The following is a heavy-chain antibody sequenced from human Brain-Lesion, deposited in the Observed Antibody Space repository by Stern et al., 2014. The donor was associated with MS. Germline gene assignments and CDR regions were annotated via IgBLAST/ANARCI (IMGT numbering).Heavy chain of an antibody. CDR3: ARFPASRPHVFDS. V-gene: IGHV4-4*02. D-gene: IGHD6-13*01. Sequence: VQLVESGPGLVKPSGTLSLTCAVSGGSISSSNWWSWVRQSPGKGLEWIGESDHSGSTIYNPSLKSRVPVSVDKSKNRFFLNLRSVTAADTAVYFCARFPASRPHVFDSWGQGTLVTVSS. CDR2: SDHSGST. J-gene: IGHJ4*02. CDR1: GGSISSSNW.